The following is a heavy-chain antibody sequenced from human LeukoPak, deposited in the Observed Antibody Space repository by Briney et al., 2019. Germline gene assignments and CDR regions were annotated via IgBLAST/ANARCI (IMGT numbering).Heavy chain of an antibody. CDR1: GYSFTNYW. D-gene: IGHD3-10*01. Sequence: GESLKISCKGSGYSFTNYWIGWVRQMPGKGLEWMGMIYPGDSDTRYSPSFQGQVTISADKSISTAYLQWSSLKASDTAMYYCASHSMVRGVIGPFDVWGQGTMVTVSS. J-gene: IGHJ3*01. CDR3: ASHSMVRGVIGPFDV. V-gene: IGHV5-51*01. CDR2: IYPGDSDT.